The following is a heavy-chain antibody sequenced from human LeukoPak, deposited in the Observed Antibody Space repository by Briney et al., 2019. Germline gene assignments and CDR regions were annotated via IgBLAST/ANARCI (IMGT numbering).Heavy chain of an antibody. CDR3: ARGGHILLWFGESAGWFDP. CDR1: GGSFSGYY. V-gene: IGHV4-34*01. Sequence: PSETLSLTCAVYGGSFSGYYWSWIRQPPGKGLEWIGEINHSGSTNYNPSLKSRVTISVDTSKNQFSLKLSSVTAADTAAYYCARGGHILLWFGESAGWFDPWGQGTLVTVSS. D-gene: IGHD3-10*01. J-gene: IGHJ5*02. CDR2: INHSGST.